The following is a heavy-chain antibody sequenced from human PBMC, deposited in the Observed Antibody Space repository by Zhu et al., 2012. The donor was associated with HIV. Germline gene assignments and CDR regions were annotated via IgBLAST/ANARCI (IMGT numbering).Heavy chain of an antibody. J-gene: IGHJ4*02. CDR3: ARRLYDSGAYYKNYFDY. CDR1: GGSISSGDYY. CDR2: INYSGST. Sequence: QVQLQESGPGLVKPSQTLSLTCTVSGGSISSGDYYWSWIRQPPGKGLEWIGYINYSGSTYYNPSLKSRLTISVDTSENQLSLKLSSVTAADTAVYYCARRLYDSGAYYKNYFDYWGQGTLVTVSS. V-gene: IGHV4-30-4*08. D-gene: IGHD3-22*01.